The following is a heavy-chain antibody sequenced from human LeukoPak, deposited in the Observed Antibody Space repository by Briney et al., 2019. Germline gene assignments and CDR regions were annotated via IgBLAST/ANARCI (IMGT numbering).Heavy chain of an antibody. CDR3: ARDGVWARGWYKTIPVDY. CDR2: ISAYNGNT. V-gene: IGHV1-18*01. D-gene: IGHD6-19*01. Sequence: AALKVSCRASGDTFTSYGISWVRQAPGQGLEWMGGISAYNGNTNYAQKLQGRVTMTTDTSTSTAYMELRSLRSDDTAVYYCARDGVWARGWYKTIPVDYWGQGTLVTVSS. CDR1: GDTFTSYG. J-gene: IGHJ4*02.